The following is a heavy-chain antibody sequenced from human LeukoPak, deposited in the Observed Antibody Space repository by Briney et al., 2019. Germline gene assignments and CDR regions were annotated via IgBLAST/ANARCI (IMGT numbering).Heavy chain of an antibody. CDR3: ASADLEYSSSWYYFDY. J-gene: IGHJ4*02. CDR1: GYTFTGYY. CDR2: INPNGGGT. V-gene: IGHV1-2*02. Sequence: ASVKVSCKASGYTFTGYYMHWVRQAPGQGLEWMGWINPNGGGTNYAQKFQGRVTMTRDTSISTAYMELSRLRSDDTAVYYCASADLEYSSSWYYFDYWGQGTLVTVSS. D-gene: IGHD6-13*01.